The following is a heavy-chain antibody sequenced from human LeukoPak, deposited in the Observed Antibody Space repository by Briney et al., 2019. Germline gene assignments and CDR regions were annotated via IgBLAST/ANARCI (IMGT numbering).Heavy chain of an antibody. J-gene: IGHJ5*02. CDR3: AKAKGRSSWGNWFDP. D-gene: IGHD6-13*01. V-gene: IGHV3-23*01. CDR1: GFAFSTYA. Sequence: GGSLRLSCAASGFAFSTYAMSWVRQAPGKGLEWVSAISGSGGSTYYADSVKGRLTISRDNSKNTLYLQMNSLRAEDTAVYYCAKAKGRSSWGNWFDPWGQGTLVTVSS. CDR2: ISGSGGST.